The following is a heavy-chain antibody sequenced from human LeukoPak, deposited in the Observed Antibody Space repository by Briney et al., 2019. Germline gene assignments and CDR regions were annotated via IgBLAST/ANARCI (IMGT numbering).Heavy chain of an antibody. Sequence: RSSETLSLTCTVSGGSISNYYWSWIRQPPGKGLEWIGYIYYSGSTNYNPSLKSRVTISVDTSKNQFSLKLSSVTAADTAVYYCARENLGNWFDPWGQGTLVTVSS. J-gene: IGHJ5*02. CDR2: IYYSGST. CDR3: ARENLGNWFDP. D-gene: IGHD1-14*01. CDR1: GGSISNYY. V-gene: IGHV4-59*01.